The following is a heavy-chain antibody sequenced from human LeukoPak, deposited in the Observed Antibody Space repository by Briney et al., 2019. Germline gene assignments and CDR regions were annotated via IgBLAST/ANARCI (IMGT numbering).Heavy chain of an antibody. CDR2: IRYDGSNK. D-gene: IGHD2-2*01. CDR3: AKDLCSSTSCYGAWGAFDI. J-gene: IGHJ3*02. Sequence: GGSLRLSCAASGFTFSSYGMHWVRQAPGKGLEWVAFIRYDGSNKYYADSVKGRFTISRDNSKNTLYLQMNSLRAEDTAVYYCAKDLCSSTSCYGAWGAFDIWGQGTMVTVSS. CDR1: GFTFSSYG. V-gene: IGHV3-30*02.